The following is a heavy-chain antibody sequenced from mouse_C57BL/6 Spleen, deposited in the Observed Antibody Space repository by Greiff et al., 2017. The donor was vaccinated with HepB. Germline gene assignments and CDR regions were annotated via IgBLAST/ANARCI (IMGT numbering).Heavy chain of an antibody. Sequence: DVMLVESGGGLVQPQGSLTHPCAASGISFNTYAMNWVRQAPGKGLEWVDRIRSKSNNYATYYADSVKDRFTISRDDSESMLYLQMNNLKTEDTAMYYCVRHWPFYYYGNILGYAMDYWAEGTSVTVSS. CDR3: VRHWPFYYYGNILGYAMDY. V-gene: IGHV10-1*01. CDR1: GISFNTYA. CDR2: IRSKSNNYAT. D-gene: IGHD1-1*01. J-gene: IGHJ4*01.